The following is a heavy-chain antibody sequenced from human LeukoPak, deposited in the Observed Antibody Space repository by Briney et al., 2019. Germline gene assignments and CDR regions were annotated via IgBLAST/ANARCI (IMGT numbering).Heavy chain of an antibody. Sequence: GESLKISCKGSGYSFTTYWIGWVRQMPGKGPEYMGIIYPGDSDTRHSPSFQGQVTISADKSTNTAYLQWSSLKASDTAIYYCARRLKYGPGDGFDIWGQGTMVTVSS. CDR2: IYPGDSDT. V-gene: IGHV5-51*01. J-gene: IGHJ3*02. CDR1: GYSFTTYW. CDR3: ARRLKYGPGDGFDI. D-gene: IGHD2-8*01.